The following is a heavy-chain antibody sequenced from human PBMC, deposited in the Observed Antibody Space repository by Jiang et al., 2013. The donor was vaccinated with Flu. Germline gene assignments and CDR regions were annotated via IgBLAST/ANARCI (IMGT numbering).Heavy chain of an antibody. CDR3: ARDPENYSSGRVGGDY. Sequence: GVVQPGRSLRLSCAASGFTFSSYGMHWVRQAPGKGLEWVAVIWYDGSNKYYADSVKGRFTISRDNSKNTLYLQMNSLRAEDTAVYYCARDPENYSSGRVGGDYWGQGTLVTVSS. V-gene: IGHV3-33*01. D-gene: IGHD6-19*01. CDR2: IWYDGSNK. J-gene: IGHJ4*02. CDR1: GFTFSSYG.